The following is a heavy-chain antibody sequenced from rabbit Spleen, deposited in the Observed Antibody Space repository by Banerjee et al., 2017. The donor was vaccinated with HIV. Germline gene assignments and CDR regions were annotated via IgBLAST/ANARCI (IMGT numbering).Heavy chain of an antibody. V-gene: IGHV1S40*01. CDR2: IDPVFGIT. D-gene: IGHD4-1*01. CDR1: GFSFTYIDY. Sequence: SLEESGGDLVKPGASLTLTCTASGFSFTYIDYLCWVRQPPGKGLEWIGYIDPVFGITYYANWVNGRFTISSHNAQNTLFLQLNSLTAADTATYFCVREVAAKFNLWGPGTLVTVS. J-gene: IGHJ4*01. CDR3: VREVAAKFNL.